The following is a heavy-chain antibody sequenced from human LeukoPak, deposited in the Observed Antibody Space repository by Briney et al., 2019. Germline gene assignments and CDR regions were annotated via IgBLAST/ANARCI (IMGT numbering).Heavy chain of an antibody. CDR2: IYSSGST. CDR1: GGSISIGDYY. CDR3: ARQIYDSKLGSFDY. V-gene: IGHV4-30-4*01. J-gene: IGHJ4*02. D-gene: IGHD3-3*01. Sequence: SETLSLTCIVSGGSISIGDYYWNWIRQPPGRGLEWIGFIYSSGSTHSPPSLRSRVTMSIDASRNQFSLRLNSVTAADTAIYYCARQIYDSKLGSFDYWGQGILVTVSS.